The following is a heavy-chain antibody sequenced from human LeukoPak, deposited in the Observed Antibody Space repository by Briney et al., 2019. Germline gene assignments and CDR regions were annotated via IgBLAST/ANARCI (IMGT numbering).Heavy chain of an antibody. CDR1: GFTFSSYS. J-gene: IGHJ4*02. V-gene: IGHV3-53*01. CDR2: IYSRGGT. CDR3: ARTQGQWLVPRNFDY. Sequence: PGGSLRLSCAASGFTFSSYSMSWVRQAPGKGLECVSVIYSRGGTYYADSVQGRFTISRDASKNTLFLQMNSLRADDTAVYYCARTQGQWLVPRNFDYWGQGTLVTVSS. D-gene: IGHD6-19*01.